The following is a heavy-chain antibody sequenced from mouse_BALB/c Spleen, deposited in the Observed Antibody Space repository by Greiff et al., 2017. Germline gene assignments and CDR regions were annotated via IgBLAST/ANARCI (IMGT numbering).Heavy chain of an antibody. CDR1: GFSLTGYC. CDR3: ARDEANWDGYFDY. J-gene: IGHJ2*01. Sequence: VKLMESGPGLVAPSQTLSISCTASGFSLTGYCVHWVRQPPGKGLEWLGVIWAGGSTNYNAALMSRLSISKDNSKSKVYLKMNSLQTDDTAMYYCARDEANWDGYFDYWGQGTTLTVSS. D-gene: IGHD4-1*01. CDR2: IWAGGST. V-gene: IGHV2-9*02.